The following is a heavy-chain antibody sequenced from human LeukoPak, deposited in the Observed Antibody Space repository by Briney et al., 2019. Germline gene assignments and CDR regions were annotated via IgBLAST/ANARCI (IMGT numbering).Heavy chain of an antibody. CDR3: AAAIQNYDSSGFDWFDP. CDR1: GFTFTRSA. CDR2: IVVGSGNT. D-gene: IGHD3-22*01. J-gene: IGHJ5*02. V-gene: IGHV1-58*02. Sequence: SVKVSCKASGFTFTRSAMQWVRQARGQRLEWIGWIVVGSGNTNYARKFQERVTITRDMSTSTAYMELSSLRSEDTAVYYCAAAIQNYDSSGFDWFDPWGQGTLVTVSS.